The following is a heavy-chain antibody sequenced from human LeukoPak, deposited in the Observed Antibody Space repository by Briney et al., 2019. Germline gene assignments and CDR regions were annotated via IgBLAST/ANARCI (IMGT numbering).Heavy chain of an antibody. D-gene: IGHD3-3*01. CDR3: ARVGSGYYYFPY. CDR1: GFTFSSYA. Sequence: GGSLRLSCAASGFTFSSYAMHWVRQAPGKGLEWVAVISYDGSNKYYADSVKGRFTISRDNSKNTLYLQMNSQRAEDTAVYYCARVGSGYYYFPYWGQGTLVTVSS. CDR2: ISYDGSNK. V-gene: IGHV3-30-3*01. J-gene: IGHJ4*02.